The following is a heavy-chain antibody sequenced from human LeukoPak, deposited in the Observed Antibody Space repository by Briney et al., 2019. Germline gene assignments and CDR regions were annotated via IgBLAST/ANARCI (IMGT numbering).Heavy chain of an antibody. CDR1: GFTFSSYG. V-gene: IGHV3-30*18. CDR3: AKFGAAQDY. Sequence: GGSLRLSCAASGFTFSSYGMHWVRQAPGKGLEWVAVISYDGSNKYCADSVKGRFTISRDNSKNTLYLQMNSLRAEDTAVYYCAKFGAAQDYWGQGTLVTVSS. J-gene: IGHJ4*02. CDR2: ISYDGSNK. D-gene: IGHD3-10*01.